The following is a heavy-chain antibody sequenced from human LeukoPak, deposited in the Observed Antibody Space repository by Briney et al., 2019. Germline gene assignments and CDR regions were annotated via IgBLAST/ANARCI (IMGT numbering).Heavy chain of an antibody. CDR1: GGSIGSGDYY. CDR3: ARALTLGDDAFDI. V-gene: IGHV4-30-4*08. Sequence: SETLSLTCTVSGGSIGSGDYYWSWIRQPPGKGLEWIGYIYYSGSTYYNPSLKSRVTTSVDTSKNQFSLKLSSVTAADTAVYYCARALTLGDDAFDIWGQGTMVTVSS. CDR2: IYYSGST. D-gene: IGHD3-10*01. J-gene: IGHJ3*02.